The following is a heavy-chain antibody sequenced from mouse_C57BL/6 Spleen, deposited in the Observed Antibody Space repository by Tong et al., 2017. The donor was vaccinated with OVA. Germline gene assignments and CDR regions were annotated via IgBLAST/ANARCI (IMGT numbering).Heavy chain of an antibody. J-gene: IGHJ4*01. V-gene: IGHV5-17*03. CDR3: TRGTDYYGSSYDAMDY. CDR2: ISSGSSTI. Sequence: EVQLQESGGGLVQPKGSLKLSCAASGFTFSDYGMHWVRQAPEKGLEWVAYISSGSSTIYYADTVKGRFTISRDNARNTLYLQMSSLKSEDTAMYYCTRGTDYYGSSYDAMDYWGQGTSETVSS. D-gene: IGHD1-1*01. CDR1: GFTFSDYG.